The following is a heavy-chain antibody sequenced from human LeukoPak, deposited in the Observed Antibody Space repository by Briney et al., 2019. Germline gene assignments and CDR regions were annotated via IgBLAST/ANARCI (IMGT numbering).Heavy chain of an antibody. CDR2: ISSSSTTI. Sequence: GGSLRLSRTASGFTFSDSSMNWVRQAPGKGLEWLSYISSSSTTIYYADSVKGRFTISRDDAKNSLYLQMNSLRAEDTAVYYCARNLNTADDYLGQGILVTVSS. J-gene: IGHJ4*02. CDR3: ARNLNTADDY. D-gene: IGHD5-18*01. V-gene: IGHV3-48*01. CDR1: GFTFSDSS.